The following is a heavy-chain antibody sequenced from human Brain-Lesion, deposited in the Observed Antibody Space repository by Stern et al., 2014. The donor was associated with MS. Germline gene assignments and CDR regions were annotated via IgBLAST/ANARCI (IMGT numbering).Heavy chain of an antibody. D-gene: IGHD3-3*01. Sequence: VQLVQSGAEVKKPGASVKVSCKTSGYIFTGYYIPWVRQAPGQGLEWMAWINPKTGGPKYAQKFQGRVTMSRDTSISTAYVELSSLTSDDTAVYYCARDQRGITIFGVVTDYYYLGMDVWGQGTTVTVSS. CDR1: GYIFTGYY. V-gene: IGHV1-2*02. J-gene: IGHJ6*02. CDR3: ARDQRGITIFGVVTDYYYLGMDV. CDR2: INPKTGGP.